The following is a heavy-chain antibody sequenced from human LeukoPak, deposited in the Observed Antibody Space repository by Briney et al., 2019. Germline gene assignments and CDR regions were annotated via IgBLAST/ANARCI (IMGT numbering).Heavy chain of an antibody. D-gene: IGHD1-1*01. V-gene: IGHV4-59*08. CDR2: IYYSGST. Sequence: SETLSLTCTVSGGSISSHYWSWIRQPPGKGLEWIGYIYYSGSTNYNPSLKSRVTISVDTSKNQFSLNLSSVTAADTAVYYCARRRTTGTTGYFDSWGQGTLVTVSS. CDR3: ARRRTTGTTGYFDS. J-gene: IGHJ4*02. CDR1: GGSISSHY.